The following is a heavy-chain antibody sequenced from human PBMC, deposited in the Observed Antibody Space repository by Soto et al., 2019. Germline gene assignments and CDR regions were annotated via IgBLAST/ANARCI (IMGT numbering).Heavy chain of an antibody. V-gene: IGHV3-33*01. CDR3: ARRLYIAAADY. CDR1: GFTFSSYG. Sequence: GGSLRLSCAASGFTFSSYGMHWVRQAPGKGLEWVAVIWYDGSNKYYADSVKGRFTISRDNSKNTLYLQMNSLRAEDTAVYYCARRLYIAAADYWGQGTLVTVPS. D-gene: IGHD6-13*01. CDR2: IWYDGSNK. J-gene: IGHJ4*02.